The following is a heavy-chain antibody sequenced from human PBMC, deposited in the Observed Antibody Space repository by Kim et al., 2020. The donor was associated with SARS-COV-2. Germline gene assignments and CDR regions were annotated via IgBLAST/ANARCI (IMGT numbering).Heavy chain of an antibody. Sequence: GGSLRLSCAASGLTFSSFWMTWVRQAPGKGPEWVANIKQDGSEKFYVDSVKGRFTVSRDNAKNSLNLQMNSLRAEDTAVYFCARGRASDYWGQGTQVTV. CDR3: ARGRASDY. V-gene: IGHV3-7*01. D-gene: IGHD3-10*01. CDR2: IKQDGSEK. J-gene: IGHJ4*02. CDR1: GLTFSSFW.